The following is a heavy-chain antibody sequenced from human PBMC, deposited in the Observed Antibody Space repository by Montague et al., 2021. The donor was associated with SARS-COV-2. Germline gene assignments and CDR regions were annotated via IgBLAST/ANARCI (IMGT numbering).Heavy chain of an antibody. CDR2: IFYTGST. CDR3: ARQAAGSYFYYGADV. D-gene: IGHD6-13*01. Sequence: SETLSLTCTVSGDSINTYYWNWIRQPPGKGLEWLGSIFYTGSTNYNPSLKSRVTISLDTSKNQFFLRVTSVTAADTAVYYCARQAAGSYFYYGADVWGQGTTVTVPS. CDR1: GDSINTYY. J-gene: IGHJ6*02. V-gene: IGHV4-59*12.